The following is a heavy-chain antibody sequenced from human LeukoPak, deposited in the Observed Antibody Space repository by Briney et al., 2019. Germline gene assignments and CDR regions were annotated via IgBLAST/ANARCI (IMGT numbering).Heavy chain of an antibody. Sequence: GESLKISCQGSRYSFTSYWIGWVRQMPGKGLEWMGIIYPGDSDTRYSPSFQGQVTISVDKSISTAYLQWSSLKASDTAIYYCANYDSSGRFDFWGQGTLVTVSS. V-gene: IGHV5-51*01. CDR2: IYPGDSDT. J-gene: IGHJ4*02. CDR1: RYSFTSYW. CDR3: ANYDSSGRFDF. D-gene: IGHD3-22*01.